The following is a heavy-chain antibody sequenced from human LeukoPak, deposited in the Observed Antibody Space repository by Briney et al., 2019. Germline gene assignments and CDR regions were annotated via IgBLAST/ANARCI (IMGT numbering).Heavy chain of an antibody. V-gene: IGHV3-30*02. D-gene: IGHD2-2*01. J-gene: IGHJ4*02. Sequence: GGSLRLSCAASGFTFSSYGMHWVRQAPGKGLEGVAFIRYDGSNKYYADSVKGRFTISRDNSKNTLYLQMNSLRAEDTAVYYCAKDQLGYCSSTSCCPFDYWGQGTLVTVSS. CDR2: IRYDGSNK. CDR3: AKDQLGYCSSTSCCPFDY. CDR1: GFTFSSYG.